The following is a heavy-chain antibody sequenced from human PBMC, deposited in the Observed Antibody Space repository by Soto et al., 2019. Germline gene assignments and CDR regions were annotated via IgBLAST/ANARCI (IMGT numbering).Heavy chain of an antibody. J-gene: IGHJ6*02. CDR2: ISSSSSTI. D-gene: IGHD2-21*01. CDR3: ARDIRYYGMDV. V-gene: IGHV3-48*01. CDR1: GFTFSSYS. Sequence: GGSLTLSCAASGFTFSSYSMNWVRQAPGKGLEWVSYISSSSSTIYYADSVKGRFTISRDNAKNSLYLQMNSLRAEDTAVYYWARDIRYYGMDVWGQGTTVTVSS.